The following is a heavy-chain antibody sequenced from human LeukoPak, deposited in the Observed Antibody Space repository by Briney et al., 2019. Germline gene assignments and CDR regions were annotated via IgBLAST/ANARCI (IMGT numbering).Heavy chain of an antibody. D-gene: IGHD2-2*01. CDR2: ISYDGSNK. CDR1: GFTFSSYG. J-gene: IGHJ3*02. Sequence: GGSLRLSCAASGFTFSSYGMHWVRQAPGKGLEWVAVISYDGSNKYYADSVKGRFTISRDNSKNTLYLQMNSLRSEDTAVYYCARGGVVVPAGFDIWGQGTMVTVSS. CDR3: ARGGVVVPAGFDI. V-gene: IGHV3-30*03.